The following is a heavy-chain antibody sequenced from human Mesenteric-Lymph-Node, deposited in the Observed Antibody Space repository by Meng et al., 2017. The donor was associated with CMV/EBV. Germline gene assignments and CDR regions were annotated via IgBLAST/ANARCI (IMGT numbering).Heavy chain of an antibody. V-gene: IGHV1-18*04. J-gene: IGHJ4*02. CDR1: YIFTSYG. Sequence: YIFTSYGISWVRQAHGQGLEWMGWISAYNGNTNYEQKFQGRVTMTTDTSTSTAYMELRSLRSDDTAVYYCALGGYCSGGSCYSDFDYWGQGTLVTVSS. CDR2: ISAYNGNT. CDR3: ALGGYCSGGSCYSDFDY. D-gene: IGHD2-15*01.